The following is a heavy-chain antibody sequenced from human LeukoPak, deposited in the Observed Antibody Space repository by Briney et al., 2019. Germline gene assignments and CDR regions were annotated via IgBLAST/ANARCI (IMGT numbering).Heavy chain of an antibody. D-gene: IGHD2-2*01. V-gene: IGHV4-34*01. CDR2: INHSGRT. Sequence: PSETMSLTCAVYGGSFSGYYWSWIRHPPGKGLEWIGEINHSGRTNYNPSLKSRVTISVDTSKNQFSLKLSSVTAADTAVYYCARGLGYCSSTSCYLGDYYYYGMDVWGQGTTVTVSS. CDR1: GGSFSGYY. J-gene: IGHJ6*02. CDR3: ARGLGYCSSTSCYLGDYYYYGMDV.